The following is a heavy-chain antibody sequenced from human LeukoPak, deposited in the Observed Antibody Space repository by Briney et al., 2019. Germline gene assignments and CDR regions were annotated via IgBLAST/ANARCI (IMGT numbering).Heavy chain of an antibody. CDR2: INHSGST. Sequence: PSETLSLTCAVYGGSFSGYYWSWIRQPPGKGLEWIGEINHSGSTNYNPSLKSRVTISVDTSKNQFSLKLSSVTAADTAVYYCARGISVVIAQKYFDYWGQGTLVTVSS. J-gene: IGHJ4*02. CDR1: GGSFSGYY. D-gene: IGHD2-2*01. CDR3: ARGISVVIAQKYFDY. V-gene: IGHV4-34*01.